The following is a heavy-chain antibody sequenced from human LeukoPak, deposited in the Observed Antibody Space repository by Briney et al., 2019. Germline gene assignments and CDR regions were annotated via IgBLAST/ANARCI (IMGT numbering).Heavy chain of an antibody. CDR2: IYYSGST. Sequence: SETLSLTCTVSGGSISSSSYYWGWIRQPPGKGLGWIGSIYYSGSTYYNPSLKSRVTISVDTSKNQFSLKLSSVTAADTAVYYCARHVSAIVVVVAAPDAFDIWGQGTMVTVSS. CDR3: ARHVSAIVVVVAAPDAFDI. V-gene: IGHV4-39*01. J-gene: IGHJ3*02. D-gene: IGHD2-15*01. CDR1: GGSISSSSYY.